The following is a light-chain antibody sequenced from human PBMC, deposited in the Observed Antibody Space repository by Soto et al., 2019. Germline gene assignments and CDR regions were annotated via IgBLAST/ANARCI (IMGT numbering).Light chain of an antibody. CDR3: QHYNNWPIT. CDR1: QSVASN. V-gene: IGKV3-15*01. Sequence: EIVMTQSPASLSVSPGESVTLSCRASQSVASNLAWYQQKPGQAPRLLIYGTSTSATGVPARFSGSGSGTDFTLTISSLQAADFAVYHCQHYNNWPITFGQGTRLDIK. CDR2: GTS. J-gene: IGKJ5*01.